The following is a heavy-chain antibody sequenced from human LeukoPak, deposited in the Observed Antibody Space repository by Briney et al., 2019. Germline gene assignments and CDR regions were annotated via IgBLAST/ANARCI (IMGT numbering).Heavy chain of an antibody. D-gene: IGHD2-2*02. V-gene: IGHV3-74*01. CDR2: SKNDATST. CDR1: GFTFSSRW. CDR3: HPLAYTSN. Sequence: PGGSLRLSCAVSGFTSGFTFSSRWMHWVRQAPGKGLEWVSVSKNDATSTSYADSVKGRFTVSRDNAQNTVYLQMNSLRVEDTAIYYCHPLAYTSNWGQGTLVTVSS. J-gene: IGHJ4*02.